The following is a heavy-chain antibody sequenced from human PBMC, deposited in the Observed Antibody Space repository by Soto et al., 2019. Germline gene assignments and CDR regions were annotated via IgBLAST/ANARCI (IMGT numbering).Heavy chain of an antibody. CDR3: ARGAAAGIYPAYFDY. V-gene: IGHV4-59*01. CDR1: GGSISSYY. CDR2: IYYSGST. Sequence: SETLSLTCTVSGGSISSYYWSWIRQPPGKGLEWIGYIYYSGSTNYNPSLKSRVTISVDTSKNQFSLKLSSVTAADTAVYYCARGAAAGIYPAYFDYWGQGILVTVSS. D-gene: IGHD6-13*01. J-gene: IGHJ4*02.